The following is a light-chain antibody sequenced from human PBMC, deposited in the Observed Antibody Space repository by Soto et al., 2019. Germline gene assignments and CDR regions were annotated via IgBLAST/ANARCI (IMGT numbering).Light chain of an antibody. J-gene: IGKJ5*01. CDR3: QQYNYWPIT. CDR1: QSVSGD. CDR2: DAS. Sequence: EIVLTQSPATLSVSPGERATLSCRASQSVSGDLAWYHHKPGQAPRLLIYDASTRALDTPARFAGSGFGTEFTLTISSLQSEDFAVYFCQQYNYWPITFGQGTRLEN. V-gene: IGKV3-15*01.